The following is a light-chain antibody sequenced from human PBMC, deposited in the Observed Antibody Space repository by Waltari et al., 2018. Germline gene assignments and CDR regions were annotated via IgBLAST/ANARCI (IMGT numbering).Light chain of an antibody. CDR1: NIGIKS. CDR3: QVWDSRSDHLLV. CDR2: DST. Sequence: SYVLTQPPSVSVAPGQTAIFTCGGNNIGIKSVHWYQLRPGQAPVLVVYDSTDRPSGIPERISASNSGNTATLSISSVEAGDEADYYCQVWDSRSDHLLVFGGGTKLTVL. V-gene: IGLV3-21*02. J-gene: IGLJ3*02.